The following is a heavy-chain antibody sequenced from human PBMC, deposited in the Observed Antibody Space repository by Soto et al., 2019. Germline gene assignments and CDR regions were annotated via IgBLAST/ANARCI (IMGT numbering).Heavy chain of an antibody. Sequence: GGSLRLSCAASGFTFDDYAMHWVRQAPGKGLEWVSGISWNSGTIGYAGSVKGRFTISRDSAKNSLYLQMNSLRAEDTAFYYCAKTPQYSYGSSYFDYWGQGTLVTVSS. J-gene: IGHJ4*02. V-gene: IGHV3-9*01. CDR3: AKTPQYSYGSSYFDY. CDR2: ISWNSGTI. CDR1: GFTFDDYA. D-gene: IGHD5-18*01.